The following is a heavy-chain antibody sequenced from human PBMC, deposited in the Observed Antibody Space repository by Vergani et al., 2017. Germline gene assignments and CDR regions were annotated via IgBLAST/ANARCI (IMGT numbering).Heavy chain of an antibody. CDR1: GGSFTSYH. J-gene: IGHJ6*03. CDR3: SRVNTETNGHLYYYYYEDV. Sequence: QVQLQQWGGGLLKPSETLSLTCVVNGGSFTSYHWTWIRQSPGEGLEWVGDIDHTGRPDYNPSLKSRLTMSVDKSRNQFSLTLNSVTATDTAIYFCSRVNTETNGHLYYYYYEDVWGQGTAVTVS. V-gene: IGHV4-34*01. D-gene: IGHD4-11*01. CDR2: IDHTGRP.